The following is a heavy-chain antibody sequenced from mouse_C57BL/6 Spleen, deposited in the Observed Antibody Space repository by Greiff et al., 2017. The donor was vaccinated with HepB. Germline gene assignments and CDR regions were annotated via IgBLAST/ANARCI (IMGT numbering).Heavy chain of an antibody. V-gene: IGHV1-59*01. CDR2: IDPSDSYT. J-gene: IGHJ2*01. D-gene: IGHD2-4*01. CDR3: AMITGYFDY. Sequence: QVQLQQPGAELVRPGTSVKLSCKASGYTFTSYWMHWVKQRPGQGLEWIGVIDPSDSYTNYNQKFKGKATLTVDTSSSTAYMQLSSLTSEDSAVYYCAMITGYFDYWGQGTTLTVSS. CDR1: GYTFTSYW.